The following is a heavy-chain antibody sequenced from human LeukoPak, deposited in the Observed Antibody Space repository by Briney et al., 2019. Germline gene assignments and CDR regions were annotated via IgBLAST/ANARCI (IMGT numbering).Heavy chain of an antibody. CDR3: ARHGAQWLVANWSDP. V-gene: IGHV4-59*08. CDR2: IYYSGST. J-gene: IGHJ5*02. CDR1: GGSISSYY. Sequence: SETLSLTCTVSGGSISSYYWSWIRQPPGKALEWIGYIYYSGSTNYNPSLKSRVTISVDTSKNQFSLKLSSVSAADTAVYYCARHGAQWLVANWSDPWGQGTLVTVSS. D-gene: IGHD6-19*01.